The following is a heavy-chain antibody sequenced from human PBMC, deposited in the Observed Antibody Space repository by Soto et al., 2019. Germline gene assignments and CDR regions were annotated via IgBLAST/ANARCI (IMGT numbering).Heavy chain of an antibody. Sequence: QVQLVQSGAEVKKPGSSVKVSCKASGGTFGSYAISWWRQAPGQGLEWMGGIIPIFGTANYEQKFQGRVTITADESTSTAYMELSSLRSEDTAVYYCARDGRMATRRGYFDYWGQGTLVTVSS. CDR2: IIPIFGTA. CDR1: GGTFGSYA. V-gene: IGHV1-69*01. J-gene: IGHJ4*02. CDR3: ARDGRMATRRGYFDY. D-gene: IGHD5-12*01.